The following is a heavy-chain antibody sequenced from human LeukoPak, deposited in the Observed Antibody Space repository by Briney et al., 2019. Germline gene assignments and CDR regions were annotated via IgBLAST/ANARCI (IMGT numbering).Heavy chain of an antibody. CDR1: GCSISNYA. CDR2: TSGSGDVK. CDR3: AKYRSGGGGYYLGIEH. Sequence: AGTLRLSCAASGCSISNYALTWVRQAPGKGLEWVSRTSGSGDVKYYTDSVKRRFTISRTNSKNTLYLQMNSLRAEDTAVHYCAKYRSGGGGYYLGIEHWGQGTLVAVPS. J-gene: IGHJ1*01. D-gene: IGHD2-15*01. V-gene: IGHV3-23*01.